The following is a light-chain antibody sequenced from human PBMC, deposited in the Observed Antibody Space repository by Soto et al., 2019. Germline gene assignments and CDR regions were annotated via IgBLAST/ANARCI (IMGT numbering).Light chain of an antibody. V-gene: IGLV3-21*02. Sequence: SYELTQPPSVSVAPGQTAAITCGGDNIGAKSVHWYQQRPGQAPVLVVHEDSDRPSGIPERFSGSNSGNAATLTIRRVEAGDEADYYCQVWNVHRDHPGVVFGGGTQLTVL. J-gene: IGLJ2*01. CDR3: QVWNVHRDHPGVV. CDR2: EDS. CDR1: NIGAKS.